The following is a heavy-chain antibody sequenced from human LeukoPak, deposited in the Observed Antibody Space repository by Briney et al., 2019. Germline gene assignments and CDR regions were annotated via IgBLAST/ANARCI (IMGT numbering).Heavy chain of an antibody. V-gene: IGHV3-33*06. D-gene: IGHD2-2*03. CDR3: AKIGGYCSSTSCYQGYFQH. CDR1: GFTFSSYG. Sequence: GGSLRLSCAASGFTFSSYGMHWVRQAPGKGLEWVAVIWYDGSNKYYADSVKGRFIISRDNSKNTLYLQMNSLRAEDTAVYYCAKIGGYCSSTSCYQGYFQHWGQGTLVTVSS. J-gene: IGHJ1*01. CDR2: IWYDGSNK.